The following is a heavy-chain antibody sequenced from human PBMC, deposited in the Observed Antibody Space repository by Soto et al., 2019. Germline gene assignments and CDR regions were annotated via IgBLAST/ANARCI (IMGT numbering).Heavy chain of an antibody. CDR1: GGSISSYY. V-gene: IGHV4-59*01. CDR2: IYYSGST. CDR3: ARQAPRNDEVWSGYYHHAFDI. Sequence: SETLSLTCTVSGGSISSYYWSWIRQPPGKGLEWIGYIYYSGSTNYNPSLKSRVTISVDTSKNQFSLKLSSVTAADTAVYYCARQAPRNDEVWSGYYHHAFDIWGQGTRVTLAS. D-gene: IGHD3-3*01. J-gene: IGHJ3*02.